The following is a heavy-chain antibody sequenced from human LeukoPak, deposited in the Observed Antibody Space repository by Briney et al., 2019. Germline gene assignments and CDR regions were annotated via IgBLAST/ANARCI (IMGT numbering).Heavy chain of an antibody. CDR2: IRNDESDK. CDR3: AREGYCSGGSCYSYVRLDV. D-gene: IGHD2-15*01. V-gene: IGHV3-30*02. Sequence: GGSLRLSCAASGFTFSSYNMHWVRQAPGKGLEWVTFIRNDESDKFYADSVKGRFTISRDNSKNMLYLQMNSLKPEDTAVYYCAREGYCSGGSCYSYVRLDVWGKGTTVTVSS. J-gene: IGHJ6*04. CDR1: GFTFSSYN.